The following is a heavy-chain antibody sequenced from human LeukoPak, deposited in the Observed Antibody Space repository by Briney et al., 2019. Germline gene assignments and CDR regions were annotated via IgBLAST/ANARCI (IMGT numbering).Heavy chain of an antibody. Sequence: GASVKVSCKASGYTFTSYGISWVRQAPGQGLEWMGGIIPIFGTANYAQKFQGRVTITADESTSTAYMELSSLRSEDMAVYYCARDLIQPYAFDIWGQGTMVTVSS. CDR2: IIPIFGTA. CDR1: GYTFTSYG. D-gene: IGHD5-18*01. J-gene: IGHJ3*02. CDR3: ARDLIQPYAFDI. V-gene: IGHV1-69*13.